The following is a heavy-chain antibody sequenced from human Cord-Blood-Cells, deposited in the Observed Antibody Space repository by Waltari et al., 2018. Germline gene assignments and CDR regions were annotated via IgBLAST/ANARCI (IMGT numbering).Heavy chain of an antibody. V-gene: IGHV3-15*01. CDR1: GFTFSNAW. CDR3: TTDPLWGFIDY. CDR2: IKSKTDGGTT. D-gene: IGHD7-27*01. Sequence: EVQLVESGGGLVKLGGSLRLSCAAYGFTFSNAWMSWVRQAPGKGLEWVGRIKSKTDGGTTDYAAPVKGRFTISRDDSKNTLYLQMNSLKTEDTAVYYCTTDPLWGFIDYWGQGTLVTVSS. J-gene: IGHJ4*02.